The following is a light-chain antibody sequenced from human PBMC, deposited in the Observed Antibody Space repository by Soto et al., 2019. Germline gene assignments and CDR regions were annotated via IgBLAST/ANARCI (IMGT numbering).Light chain of an antibody. CDR1: TSDVGGYNF. J-gene: IGLJ1*01. CDR3: SSYSSSGTRV. CDR2: EVS. Sequence: QSVLTQHASVSGSPGQSITISCTGTTSDVGGYNFVSWYQLHPGKAPKLMIFEVSNRPSGVSNRFSGSKSGNTASLTISGLQAEYEADYYCSSYSSSGTRVFGTGTKLTVL. V-gene: IGLV2-14*01.